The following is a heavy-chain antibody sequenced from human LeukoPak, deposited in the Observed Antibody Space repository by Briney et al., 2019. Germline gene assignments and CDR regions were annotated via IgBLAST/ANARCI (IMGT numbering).Heavy chain of an antibody. D-gene: IGHD5-12*01. CDR1: GGSFSGYY. CDR2: INHSGST. J-gene: IGHJ4*02. V-gene: IGHV4-34*01. CDR3: ARGGWSGYDFKRPNDY. Sequence: SETLSLTFAVYGGSFSGYYWSWIRQPPGKGLEWIGEINHSGSTNYNPSLKSRVTISVDTSKNQFSLKLSSVTAADTAVYYCARGGWSGYDFKRPNDYWGQGTLVTVSS.